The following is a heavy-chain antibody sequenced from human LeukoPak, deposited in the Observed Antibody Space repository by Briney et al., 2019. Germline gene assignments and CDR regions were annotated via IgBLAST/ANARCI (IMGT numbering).Heavy chain of an antibody. Sequence: ASVKVSCKTSGYTFSDYYIHWIRQAPGQGLEWVGWINPNSGDTDYAQKFQGRVTVTRDTSISTAYMELGRLRSDGTAVYYCASYPIFGVVTNAFDIWGQGTMVTVSS. CDR2: INPNSGDT. CDR1: GYTFSDYY. J-gene: IGHJ3*02. CDR3: ASYPIFGVVTNAFDI. V-gene: IGHV1-2*02. D-gene: IGHD3-3*01.